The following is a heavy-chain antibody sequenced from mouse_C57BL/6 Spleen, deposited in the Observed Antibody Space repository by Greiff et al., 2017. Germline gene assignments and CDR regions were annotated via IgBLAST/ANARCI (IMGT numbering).Heavy chain of an antibody. V-gene: IGHV5-17*01. J-gene: IGHJ2*01. Sequence: EVKVVESGGGLVKPGGSLKLSCAASGFTFSDYGMHWVRQAPEKGLEWVAYISSGSSTIYYADTVKGRFTISRDNAKNTLFLQMTSLRAEDTVMDFCARRGYGSSILFDYWGQGTTLTVSS. CDR3: ARRGYGSSILFDY. CDR1: GFTFSDYG. CDR2: ISSGSSTI. D-gene: IGHD1-1*01.